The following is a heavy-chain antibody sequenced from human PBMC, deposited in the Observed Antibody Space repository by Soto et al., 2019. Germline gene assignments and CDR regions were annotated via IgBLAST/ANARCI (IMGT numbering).Heavy chain of an antibody. CDR1: GYPISRRKW. CDR2: IYYSGTT. J-gene: IGHJ4*02. D-gene: IGHD1-26*01. Sequence: PSDTLFRNYNSSGYPISRRKWYVWYRNPPGRGLEWIGYIYYSGTTYYNPSLKSRVTMSVDTSKNQFSLKLTSVTAVDTAVYYCARREIQGPIDYWGQGTLVTVPS. CDR3: ARREIQGPIDY. V-gene: IGHV4-28*01.